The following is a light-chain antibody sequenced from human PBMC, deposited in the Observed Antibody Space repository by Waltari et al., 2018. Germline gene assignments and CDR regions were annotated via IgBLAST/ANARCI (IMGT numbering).Light chain of an antibody. CDR3: LLYDGSDQV. V-gene: IGLV7-43*01. J-gene: IGLJ3*02. Sequence: QTVVTQEPSLTVSPGGAVPLTCASSAGAATSGNYPNWIQQKPGQVPRSLSHSTTTRHSWTPARFSGSLLGGKAALTLSGVQPEDEAEYYCLLYDGSDQVFGGGTKLTVL. CDR2: STT. CDR1: AGAATSGNY.